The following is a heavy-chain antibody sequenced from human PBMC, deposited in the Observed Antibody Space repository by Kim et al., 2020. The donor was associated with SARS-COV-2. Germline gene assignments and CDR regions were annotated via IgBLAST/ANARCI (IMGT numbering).Heavy chain of an antibody. CDR3: ARDPERGWFDP. V-gene: IGHV4-59*01. J-gene: IGHJ5*02. CDR1: GGSISSYY. Sequence: SETLSLTCTVSGGSISSYYWSWIRQPPGKGLEWIGYIYYSGSTNYNPSLTSRVTISVATSKNQFSLKLSSVTAADTAVYYCARDPERGWFDPWREGTLVPVSS. CDR2: IYYSGST. D-gene: IGHD3-10*01.